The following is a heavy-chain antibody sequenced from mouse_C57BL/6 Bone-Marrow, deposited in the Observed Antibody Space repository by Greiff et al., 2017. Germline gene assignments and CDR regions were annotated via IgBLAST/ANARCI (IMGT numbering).Heavy chain of an antibody. J-gene: IGHJ2*01. CDR2: INPGSGGT. CDR3: ARSDYDYYYFDY. D-gene: IGHD2-4*01. CDR1: GYAFTNYL. V-gene: IGHV1-54*01. Sequence: QVQLQQSGAELVRPGTSVKVSCKASGYAFTNYLIEWVKQRPGQGLEWIGVINPGSGGTNYNEKFKGKATLTADKSSSTAYMQLSSLTSEDSAVYFCARSDYDYYYFDYWVQGTTLTVSS.